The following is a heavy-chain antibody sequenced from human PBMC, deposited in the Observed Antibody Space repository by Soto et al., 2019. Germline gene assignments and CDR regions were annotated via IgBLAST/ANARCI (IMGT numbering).Heavy chain of an antibody. V-gene: IGHV3-53*01. CDR1: GFTVSSNY. D-gene: IGHD6-13*01. CDR2: IYSGGSA. CDR3: ARSSGYSSSWYPDAFDI. J-gene: IGHJ3*02. Sequence: GGSLRLSCAASGFTVSSNYMSWVRQAPGKGLEWVSVIYSGGSAYYADSVKGRFTISRDNSKNTLYLQMNSLRAEDTAVYYCARSSGYSSSWYPDAFDIWGQGTMVTVSS.